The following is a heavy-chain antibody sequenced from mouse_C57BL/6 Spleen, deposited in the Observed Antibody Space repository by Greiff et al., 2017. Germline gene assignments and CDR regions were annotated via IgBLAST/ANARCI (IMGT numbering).Heavy chain of an antibody. D-gene: IGHD2-12*01. V-gene: IGHV1-64*01. CDR1: GYTFTSYW. Sequence: QVQLQQPGAELVKPGASVKLSCKASGYTFTSYWMHWVKQRPGQGLEWIGMIHPNSGSTNYNEKFKSKATLTVDKSSSTAYMQLSSLTSEYSAVYCYARNSYYVSFAYWGQGTLVTVSA. J-gene: IGHJ3*01. CDR3: ARNSYYVSFAY. CDR2: IHPNSGST.